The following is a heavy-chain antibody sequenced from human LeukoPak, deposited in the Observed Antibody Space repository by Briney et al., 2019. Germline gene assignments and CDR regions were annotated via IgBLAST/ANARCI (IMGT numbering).Heavy chain of an antibody. D-gene: IGHD5-18*01. Sequence: GGSLRLSCAASGFTFSSYSMNWVRQAPGKGLEWVSSISSSGYIYYADSLKGRFTISRDNAKDSLYLQMNSLRAEDTAVYYCARERDTAMVDYWGQGTLVTVSS. J-gene: IGHJ4*02. V-gene: IGHV3-21*01. CDR3: ARERDTAMVDY. CDR1: GFTFSSYS. CDR2: ISSSGYI.